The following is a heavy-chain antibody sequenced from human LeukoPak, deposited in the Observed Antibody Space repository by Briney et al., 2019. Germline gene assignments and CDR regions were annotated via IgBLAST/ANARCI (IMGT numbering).Heavy chain of an antibody. Sequence: PGGSLRLSCAASGFTFSNAWMSWIRQAPGKGLEWVSYISSRGSTIYYADSVKGRFTISRDNAEDSLYLQVNSLRAEDTAVYYCAKARGLYCSSTSCYDCDVWGKGTTVTVSS. V-gene: IGHV3-11*01. J-gene: IGHJ6*04. CDR1: GFTFSNAW. CDR2: ISSRGSTI. CDR3: AKARGLYCSSTSCYDCDV. D-gene: IGHD2-2*01.